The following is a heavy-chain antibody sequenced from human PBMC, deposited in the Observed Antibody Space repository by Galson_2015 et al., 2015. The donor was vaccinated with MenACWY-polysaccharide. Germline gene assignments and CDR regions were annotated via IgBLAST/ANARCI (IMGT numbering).Heavy chain of an antibody. CDR3: ARHGYGSLSPYTHFDY. CDR1: GYSFTSYW. D-gene: IGHD3-10*01. V-gene: IGHV5-51*01. CDR2: IYPGDSDT. J-gene: IGHJ4*02. Sequence: QSGAEVKKPGESLKISCKGSGYSFTSYWIGWVRQMPGNGLEWMGIIYPGDSDTRYSPSFQGQVTISADKSISTVYLQWSSLKASDTAMYYCARHGYGSLSPYTHFDYWGQGTLVTVSS.